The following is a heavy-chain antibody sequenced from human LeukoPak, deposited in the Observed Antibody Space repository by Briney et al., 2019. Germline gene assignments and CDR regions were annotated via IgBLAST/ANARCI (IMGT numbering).Heavy chain of an antibody. J-gene: IGHJ6*03. Sequence: GGSLRLSCVALEFSFETYWMSWVRQAPGKGPEWVANINEDGSEKHYVGSVRGRFTISRDNADNSLHLQMNSLRPEDMAVYYCARGETMDVWGKGTTVTVFS. V-gene: IGHV3-7*01. CDR1: EFSFETYW. CDR3: ARGETMDV. D-gene: IGHD5-24*01. CDR2: INEDGSEK.